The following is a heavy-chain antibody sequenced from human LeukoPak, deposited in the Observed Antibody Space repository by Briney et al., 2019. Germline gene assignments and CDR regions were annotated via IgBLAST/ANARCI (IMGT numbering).Heavy chain of an antibody. D-gene: IGHD6-19*01. Sequence: GESLKISWKGSGYNFTSYWIGWVRQMPGKGLELMGIIYPGDSDTRYSPSFQYQVTIAADKSISTAYLQWSSLKASDTAMYYCARQWAEHSIGWFDYWGQGTLVTVSS. CDR3: ARQWAEHSIGWFDY. V-gene: IGHV5-51*01. CDR1: GYNFTSYW. CDR2: IYPGDSDT. J-gene: IGHJ4*02.